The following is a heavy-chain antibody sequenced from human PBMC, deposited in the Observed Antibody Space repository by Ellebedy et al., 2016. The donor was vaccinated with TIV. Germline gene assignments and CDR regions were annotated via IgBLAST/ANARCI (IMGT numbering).Heavy chain of an antibody. D-gene: IGHD3-3*01. CDR3: ARRTSVRTFDH. J-gene: IGHJ4*02. V-gene: IGHV4-4*09. Sequence: MPSETLSLTCTVSGGSIGTYYWCWLRQSPGKPLECIGYIYRTGETNYNPSLKSRVTMSLDTAKNQFSLSLTSVTAADTAVYYCARRTSVRTFDHWGQGTLVAVSS. CDR1: GGSIGTYY. CDR2: IYRTGET.